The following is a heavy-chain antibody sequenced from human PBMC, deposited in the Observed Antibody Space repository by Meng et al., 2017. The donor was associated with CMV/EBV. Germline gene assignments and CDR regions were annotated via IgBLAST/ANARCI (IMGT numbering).Heavy chain of an antibody. D-gene: IGHD2/OR15-2a*01. Sequence: GESLKISCAAPGFTVSSNYMSWVRQAPGKGLEWVSVIYSGGSTYYADSVKGRFTISRDNSKNTLYLQMNSLRAEDTAVYYCARKIVDDAFDIWGQGTMVTVSS. CDR2: IYSGGST. J-gene: IGHJ3*02. CDR3: ARKIVDDAFDI. CDR1: GFTVSSNY. V-gene: IGHV3-66*02.